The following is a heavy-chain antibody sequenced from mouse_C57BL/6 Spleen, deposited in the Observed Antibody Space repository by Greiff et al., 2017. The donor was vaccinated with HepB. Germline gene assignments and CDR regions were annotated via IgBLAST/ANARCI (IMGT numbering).Heavy chain of an antibody. J-gene: IGHJ2*01. CDR2: IYPGDGDT. CDR1: GYAFSSSW. D-gene: IGHD1-1*01. CDR3: ARKNYGSSVDY. Sequence: VQLQQSGPELVKPGASVKISCKASGYAFSSSWMNWVKQRPGKGLEWIGRIYPGDGDTNYNGTFKGKATLTADKSYSTAYMQLSSLTSEDSAVYVCARKNYGSSVDYWGQGTTLTVSS. V-gene: IGHV1-82*01.